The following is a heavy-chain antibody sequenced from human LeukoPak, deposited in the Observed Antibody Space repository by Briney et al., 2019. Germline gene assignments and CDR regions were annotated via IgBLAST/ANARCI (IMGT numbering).Heavy chain of an antibody. D-gene: IGHD5-12*01. CDR2: IYSGGGT. CDR1: GFTVSRNY. Sequence: GGSLRLSCAASGFTVSRNYMTWVRQAPGKGLEWVSVIYSGGGTYYADSVRGRFTISRDNSKNTVYLQMNSLRAEDTAVYYCARDRGIVAFDYWGQGTLVTVSS. CDR3: ARDRGIVAFDY. J-gene: IGHJ4*02. V-gene: IGHV3-66*01.